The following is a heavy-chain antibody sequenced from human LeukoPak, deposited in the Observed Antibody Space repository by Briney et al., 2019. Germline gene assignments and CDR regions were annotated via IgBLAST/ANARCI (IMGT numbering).Heavy chain of an antibody. CDR2: IYYSGST. CDR1: GGSISSYY. J-gene: IGHJ4*02. V-gene: IGHV4-59*12. D-gene: IGHD6-19*01. CDR3: ARGLYSSGWALDY. Sequence: SETLSLTCTVSGGSISSYYWSWIRQPPGKGLEWIGYIYYSGSTNYNPSLKSRVTISVDTSKNQFSLKLSSVIAADTAVYYCARGLYSSGWALDYWGQGTLVTVSS.